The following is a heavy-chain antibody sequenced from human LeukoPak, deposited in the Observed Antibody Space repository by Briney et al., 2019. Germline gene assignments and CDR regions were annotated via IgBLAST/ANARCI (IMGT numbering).Heavy chain of an antibody. CDR3: SRSDGASDFDY. D-gene: IGHD5-24*01. J-gene: IGHJ4*02. CDR2: TYYRSKWYN. Sequence: SQTLSLTFAISGDSVTSNRASWTWIRQSPSRGLEWLGRTYYRSKWYNDYAVSLKSRISINPDTSKNQFSLQLNSVTPEDTAVYYCSRSDGASDFDYWGQGTLVTVSS. V-gene: IGHV6-1*01. CDR1: GDSVTSNRAS.